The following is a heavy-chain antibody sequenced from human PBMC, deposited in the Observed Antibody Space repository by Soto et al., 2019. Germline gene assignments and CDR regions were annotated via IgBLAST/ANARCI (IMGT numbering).Heavy chain of an antibody. CDR1: GYTFTGYY. CDR3: ARGRACGAAFKVGWFEP. V-gene: IGHV1-2*04. Sequence: ASVKVSSKASGYTFTGYYMHWVRQAPGQGLEWMGWINPNSGGTNYAQKFQGWVTMTRDTSIRTAYMELSRLRSDDTAVYYCARGRACGAAFKVGWFEPCGQGTLVTVSS. CDR2: INPNSGGT. D-gene: IGHD1-26*01. J-gene: IGHJ5*02.